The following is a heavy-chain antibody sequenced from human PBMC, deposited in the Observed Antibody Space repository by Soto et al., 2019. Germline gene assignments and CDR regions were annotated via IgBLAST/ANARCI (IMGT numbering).Heavy chain of an antibody. V-gene: IGHV4-31*03. D-gene: IGHD4-17*01. Sequence: QVQLQESGPGLVKPSQTLSLTCTVSGGSISSGGYYWSWIRQHPGKGLEWIGYIYYSGSTYYNPSLKSRVTISVAPSKNQFALKLRSVTAADTAVYYCARGAYGDSPGRTGYWYFDLWGRGTLVTVSS. J-gene: IGHJ2*01. CDR2: IYYSGST. CDR3: ARGAYGDSPGRTGYWYFDL. CDR1: GGSISSGGYY.